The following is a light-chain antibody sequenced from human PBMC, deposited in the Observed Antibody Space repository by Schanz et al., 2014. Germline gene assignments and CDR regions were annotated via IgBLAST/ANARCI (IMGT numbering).Light chain of an antibody. Sequence: QSALTQPRSVSGSPGQSVTISCTGTSNDIGDYNYVSWYQQHPGKAPKVMIYDVSKWPSGVSNRFSGSKSGNTASLTISGLQAEDEADYYCSSYTSSSTLVFGGGTKLTVL. CDR3: SSYTSSSTLV. CDR2: DVS. J-gene: IGLJ2*01. V-gene: IGLV2-14*01. CDR1: SNDIGDYNY.